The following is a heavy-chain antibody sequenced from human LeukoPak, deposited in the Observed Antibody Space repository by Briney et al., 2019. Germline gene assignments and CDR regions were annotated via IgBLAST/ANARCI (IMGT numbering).Heavy chain of an antibody. CDR1: GGSISTYY. D-gene: IGHD6-6*01. J-gene: IGHJ4*02. CDR3: ARAYSSSTLCFDY. CDR2: FHYSGST. V-gene: IGHV4-59*01. Sequence: SETLSLTCTVSGGSISTYYWNWIRQPPGKGPEWIGYFHYSGSTNYNPSLKSRVTISVETFKNQFSLRLNSVTAADTAVYYCARAYSSSTLCFDYWGQGTLVTVSS.